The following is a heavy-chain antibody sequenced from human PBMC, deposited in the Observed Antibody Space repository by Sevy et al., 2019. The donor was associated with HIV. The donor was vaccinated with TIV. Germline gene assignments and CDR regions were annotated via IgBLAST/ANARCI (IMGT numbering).Heavy chain of an antibody. CDR1: GFTFSDYY. CDR2: ISSSGSTI. J-gene: IGHJ2*01. D-gene: IGHD2-2*02. Sequence: GGSLRLSCAASGFTFSDYYMSWIRQAPGKGLEWVSYISSSGSTIYYADSVKGRFTSSRDNAMNSLYLQMNGLGAGYTAVYYCARLTPATAILAGYLDLWGRGTLVTVSS. CDR3: ARLTPATAILAGYLDL. V-gene: IGHV3-11*01.